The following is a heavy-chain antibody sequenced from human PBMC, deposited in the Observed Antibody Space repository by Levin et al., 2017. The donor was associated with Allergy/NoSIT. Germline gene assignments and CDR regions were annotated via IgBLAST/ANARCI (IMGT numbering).Heavy chain of an antibody. Sequence: PSETLSLTCTVSGVSISSGNYYWAWIRQPPGKGLEWIASIYDSGTSYYMPSLQSRVTISLEVSKNQFSLRLTSVTAADTAVYYCASERLKYTTNWAFDYWGQGTLVTASS. D-gene: IGHD2-2*02. CDR2: IYDSGTS. V-gene: IGHV4-39*01. J-gene: IGHJ4*02. CDR1: GVSISSGNYY. CDR3: ASERLKYTTNWAFDY.